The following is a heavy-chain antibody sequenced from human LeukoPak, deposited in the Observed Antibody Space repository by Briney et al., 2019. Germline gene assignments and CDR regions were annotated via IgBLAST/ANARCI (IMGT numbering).Heavy chain of an antibody. V-gene: IGHV4-39*07. Sequence: SETLSLTCTVSGVSISRTTYYWGWIRQPPGKGLEWIGSIHYSGSTYYNPSLKSRVTISVDTSKNQFSLKLSSVTAADTAVYYCARSSGDRDAFDIWGQGTMVTVSS. CDR3: ARSSGDRDAFDI. D-gene: IGHD2-21*01. J-gene: IGHJ3*02. CDR1: GVSISRTTYY. CDR2: IHYSGST.